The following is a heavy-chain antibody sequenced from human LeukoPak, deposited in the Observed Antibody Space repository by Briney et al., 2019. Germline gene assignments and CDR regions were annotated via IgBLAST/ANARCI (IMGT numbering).Heavy chain of an antibody. CDR1: GGSFSGYY. CDR2: INHSGST. CDR3: ARGDPIVVATASNYYYYYYMDV. V-gene: IGHV4-34*01. J-gene: IGHJ6*03. D-gene: IGHD2-21*02. Sequence: SETLSLTCAVYGGSFSGYYWSWIRQPPGKGLEWIGEINHSGSTNYNPSLKSRVTISVDTSKNQFSLKLSSVTAADTAVYYCARGDPIVVATASNYYYYYYMDVWGKGTTVTVSS.